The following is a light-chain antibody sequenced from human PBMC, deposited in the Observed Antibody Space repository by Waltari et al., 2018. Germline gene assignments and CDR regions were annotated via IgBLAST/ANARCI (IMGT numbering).Light chain of an antibody. CDR2: DAS. Sequence: IVLTQCPATLSLSPGQRATLSCRASQSVSTYLAWYQHKPGQAPRLLIYDASNRATGIPARFSGSGSGTDFTLTISSLEPEDFAIYYCHQRSTWPRLTFGGGTKVEIK. CDR1: QSVSTY. J-gene: IGKJ4*01. CDR3: HQRSTWPRLT. V-gene: IGKV3-11*01.